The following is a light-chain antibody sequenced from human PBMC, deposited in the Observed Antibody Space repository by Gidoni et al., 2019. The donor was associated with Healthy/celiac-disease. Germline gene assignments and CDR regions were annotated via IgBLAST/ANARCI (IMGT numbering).Light chain of an antibody. V-gene: IGKV1-39*01. CDR3: QQRYSTPQFT. CDR2: AAS. J-gene: IGKJ3*01. Sequence: DIQMTQSPSSLSASVGDRVTITCRASQSISSYLNWYQQKPGKAPKLLIYAASSLQSGVPSRFSGSGSGTDFTLTSSSLQPEDFATYYCQQRYSTPQFTFGPGTKVDIK. CDR1: QSISSY.